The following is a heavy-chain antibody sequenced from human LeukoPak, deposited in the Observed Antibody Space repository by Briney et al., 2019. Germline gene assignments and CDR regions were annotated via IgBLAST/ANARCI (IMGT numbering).Heavy chain of an antibody. J-gene: IGHJ6*02. V-gene: IGHV6-1*01. CDR1: GDSVSSNSAA. D-gene: IGHD2-2*01. CDR2: TYYRSKWYN. CDR3: AREMLVLVPAAIIYYYGMDV. Sequence: SQTLSLTCAISGDSVSSNSAAWNWIRQSPSRGLEWLGRTYYRSKWYNDYAVSVKSRITINPDTSKNQFSLQLNSVTPEDTAVYYCAREMLVLVPAAIIYYYGMDVWGQGTTVTVSS.